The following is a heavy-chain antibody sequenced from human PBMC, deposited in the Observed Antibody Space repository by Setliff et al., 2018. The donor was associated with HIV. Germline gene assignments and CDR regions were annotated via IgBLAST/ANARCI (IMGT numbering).Heavy chain of an antibody. CDR2: IIPILGIA. CDR3: ARGHKNCDI. D-gene: IGHD1-1*01. J-gene: IGHJ3*02. CDR1: GGTFSISA. Sequence: GASVKVSCKASGGTFSISAISWVRQAPGQGLEWMGGIIPILGIANYAQRFQGRLTITADESTRTAYMDMSSLRSEDTAQYYCARGHKNCDIWGQGTMVTVSS. V-gene: IGHV1-69*10.